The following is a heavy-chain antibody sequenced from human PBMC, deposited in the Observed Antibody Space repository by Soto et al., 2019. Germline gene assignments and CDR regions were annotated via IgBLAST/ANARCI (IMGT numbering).Heavy chain of an antibody. Sequence: QVQLQESGPGLVKPSQTRSLTCTVTGGCISSGGYYWSWIRQHPGKGLEWIGYIYYIGSTYYNPSLKSRVSISLDTSKNQFSLKLSSVTAADTAVYYCARFYMVRGVMGAFDIWGQGTMVTVSS. D-gene: IGHD3-10*01. CDR3: ARFYMVRGVMGAFDI. J-gene: IGHJ3*02. CDR1: GGCISSGGYY. V-gene: IGHV4-31*03. CDR2: IYYIGST.